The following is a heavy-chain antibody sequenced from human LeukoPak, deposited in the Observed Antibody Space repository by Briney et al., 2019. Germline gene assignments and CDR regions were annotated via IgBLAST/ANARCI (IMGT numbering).Heavy chain of an antibody. J-gene: IGHJ4*02. CDR2: ISVTGDYT. Sequence: PGGSLRLSCADSGFTFSGYAVSWVRQPPGKGLEWVLGISVTGDYTRYADSVKGRFSVSRDNSKNTLYLHMNSLTVEDTAVYFCATFRGDGYNLGFDNWGQGTLVTVSS. D-gene: IGHD5-24*01. CDR1: GFTFSGYA. V-gene: IGHV3-23*01. CDR3: ATFRGDGYNLGFDN.